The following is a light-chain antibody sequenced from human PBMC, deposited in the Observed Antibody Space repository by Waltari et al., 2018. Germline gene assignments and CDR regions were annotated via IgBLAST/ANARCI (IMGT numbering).Light chain of an antibody. CDR1: KDISNY. CDR3: QQYDNLTLT. V-gene: IGKV1-33*01. CDR2: DAS. J-gene: IGKJ4*01. Sequence: DLQMTQAPSPLSASVGSRINHTCQASKDISNYLNWYQQKPGRAPKLLIYDASNLETGVPSRFSGSGSGTDFTFTISSLQPEDIATYYCQQYDNLTLTFGGGTKVEIK.